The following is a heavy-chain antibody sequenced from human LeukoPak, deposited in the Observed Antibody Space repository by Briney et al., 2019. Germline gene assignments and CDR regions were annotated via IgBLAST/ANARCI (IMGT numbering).Heavy chain of an antibody. CDR1: GFPFSSYW. V-gene: IGHV3-7*04. CDR3: TRVGYIDEGIDY. Sequence: GGSLRLSCVPSGFPFSSYWMTGVRQPRGEGREWVANIKQDGSKKSYVNAVKGRFTISRDNAKNSLYLQMNSLRAEDTAIYDCTRVGYIDEGIDYWGQGTLVTVSS. CDR2: IKQDGSKK. J-gene: IGHJ4*02. D-gene: IGHD5-24*01.